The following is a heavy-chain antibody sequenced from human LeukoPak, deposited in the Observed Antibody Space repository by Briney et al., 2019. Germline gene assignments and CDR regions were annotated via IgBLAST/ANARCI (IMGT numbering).Heavy chain of an antibody. CDR2: ISSSSSTI. D-gene: IGHD4-17*01. Sequence: GGSLRLSCAASGFTFSSYSMNWVRQAPGKGLEWVSYISSSSSTIYYADSVKGRFTISRDNAKNSLYLQMNSLRAEDTAVYYCARVGYGDYSPFDYWGQGTLVTVSS. CDR3: ARVGYGDYSPFDY. J-gene: IGHJ4*02. CDR1: GFTFSSYS. V-gene: IGHV3-48*01.